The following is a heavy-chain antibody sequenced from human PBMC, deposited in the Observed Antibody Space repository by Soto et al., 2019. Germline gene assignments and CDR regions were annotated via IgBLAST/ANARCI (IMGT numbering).Heavy chain of an antibody. J-gene: IGHJ4*02. Sequence: QVQLQESGPGLVKPSQTLSLTCTVSGVSITTSAYYWSWIRQHPGKGLEWIGSIYARGNTNYNPSLNGRVTISLDTSKNQFSLKLNSVTAADTAVYYCAEGTLYFDYWGQGTLVTVSA. V-gene: IGHV4-31*03. CDR2: IYARGNT. CDR3: AEGTLYFDY. CDR1: GVSITTSAYY.